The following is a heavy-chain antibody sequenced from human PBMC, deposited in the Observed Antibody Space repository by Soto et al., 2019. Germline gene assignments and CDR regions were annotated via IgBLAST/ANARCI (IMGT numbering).Heavy chain of an antibody. Sequence: QVQLQESGPGLVKPSETLSLTCTVSGGSISSYYWSWIRQPPGKGLEWIGYIYYSGSTNYNPSLKRRVTISVDTSKNQFSLKLSSVTAADTAVYYCARGGYYYYYGMDVWGQGTTVTVSS. CDR3: ARGGYYYYYGMDV. V-gene: IGHV4-59*01. J-gene: IGHJ6*02. CDR1: GGSISSYY. CDR2: IYYSGST.